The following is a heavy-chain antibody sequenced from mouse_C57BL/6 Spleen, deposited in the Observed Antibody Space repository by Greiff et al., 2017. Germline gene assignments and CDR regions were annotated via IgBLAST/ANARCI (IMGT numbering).Heavy chain of an antibody. Sequence: EVQLVESGGDLVKPGGSLKLSCAASGFTFSSYGMSWVRQTPDKRLEWVATISSGGSYTYYPDSVKGRFTISRDNAKNTLYLQMSSLKSEDTAMYYCASNYGYFDYWGQGTTLTGSS. D-gene: IGHD1-1*01. V-gene: IGHV5-6*01. CDR1: GFTFSSYG. CDR3: ASNYGYFDY. CDR2: ISSGGSYT. J-gene: IGHJ2*01.